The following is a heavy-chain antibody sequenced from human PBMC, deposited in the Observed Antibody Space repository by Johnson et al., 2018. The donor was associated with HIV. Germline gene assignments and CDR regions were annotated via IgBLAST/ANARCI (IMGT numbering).Heavy chain of an antibody. CDR1: GFSVSNNY. D-gene: IGHD6-13*01. J-gene: IGHJ3*01. V-gene: IGHV3-66*01. CDR3: ARDGESQQLPLGDAFDV. CDR2: IYSGGST. Sequence: VQLVESGGGLVQPGGSLRLSCGASGFSVSNNYMNWVRQAPGKGLEWVSVIYSGGSTYYADSVRGRFTISRDNSRNTLYLQMSSLRVEDTAMYYCARDGESQQLPLGDAFDVWPRDNGHRLF.